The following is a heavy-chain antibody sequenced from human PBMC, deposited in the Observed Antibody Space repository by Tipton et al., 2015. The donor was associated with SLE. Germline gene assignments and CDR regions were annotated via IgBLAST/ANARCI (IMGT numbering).Heavy chain of an antibody. CDR1: GGSFSGYY. V-gene: IGHV4-34*01. Sequence: LRLSCAVYGGSFSGYYWSWIRQPPGKGLEWIGSIYYSGSTYYNPSLKSRVTISVDTSKNQFSLKLSSVTAADTAVYYCARVVLPLGFDYWGQGTLVTVSS. CDR3: ARVVLPLGFDY. D-gene: IGHD3-10*01. CDR2: IYYSGST. J-gene: IGHJ4*02.